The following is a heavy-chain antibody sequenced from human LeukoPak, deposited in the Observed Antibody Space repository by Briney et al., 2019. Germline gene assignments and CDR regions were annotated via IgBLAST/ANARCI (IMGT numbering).Heavy chain of an antibody. J-gene: IGHJ4*02. CDR1: GGSISSSSYY. CDR3: ARVSSGATTVDY. V-gene: IGHV4-39*01. D-gene: IGHD1-26*01. Sequence: SETLSLTCTVSGGSISSSSYYWGWIRQPPGKGLEWIGSIYYSGSTYYNPSLKSRVTISVDTSKNQFSLKLSSVTAADTAVYYCARVSSGATTVDYWGQGTLVTVSS. CDR2: IYYSGST.